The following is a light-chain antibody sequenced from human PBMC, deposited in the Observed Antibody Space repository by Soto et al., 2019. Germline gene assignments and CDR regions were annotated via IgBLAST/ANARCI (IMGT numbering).Light chain of an antibody. Sequence: EVVMTQSPPTLSVSPGERATPSCRAGQSVGTNLAWYQQKPGKAPRLLILGASTRAAGLPARFSGSGSGTEFTLTISCLQPEDFAVYYCQQYNSWPQTVGQGTKVDIK. CDR3: QQYNSWPQT. J-gene: IGKJ1*01. CDR2: GAS. CDR1: QSVGTN. V-gene: IGKV3-15*01.